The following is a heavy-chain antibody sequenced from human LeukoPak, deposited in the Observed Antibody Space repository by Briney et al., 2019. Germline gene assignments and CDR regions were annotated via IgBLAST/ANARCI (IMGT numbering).Heavy chain of an antibody. V-gene: IGHV4-34*01. CDR3: ASHSSGWYRVFDS. J-gene: IGHJ4*02. Sequence: PSETLSLTCAVYGGSFSGYYWSWIRQPPGKGLEWIGEINHSGSTNYNPSLKSRVTISVDTSKKQFSLKLSSVTAADAAVYYCASHSSGWYRVFDSWGQGTLVTVSS. D-gene: IGHD6-19*01. CDR1: GGSFSGYY. CDR2: INHSGST.